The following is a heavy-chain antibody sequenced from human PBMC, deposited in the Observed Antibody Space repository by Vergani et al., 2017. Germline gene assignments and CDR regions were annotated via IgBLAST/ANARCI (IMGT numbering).Heavy chain of an antibody. D-gene: IGHD6-13*01. Sequence: QVQLVQSGAEVKKPGASVKVSCKASGYTFTSYGISWVRQAPGQGLEWMGWISAYNGNTNYAQKRQGRVTMTTDTSTSTAYMELRSLRSDDTAVYYCAISHMGIAAAGIFDYWGQGTLVTVSS. V-gene: IGHV1-18*01. CDR3: AISHMGIAAAGIFDY. J-gene: IGHJ4*02. CDR1: GYTFTSYG. CDR2: ISAYNGNT.